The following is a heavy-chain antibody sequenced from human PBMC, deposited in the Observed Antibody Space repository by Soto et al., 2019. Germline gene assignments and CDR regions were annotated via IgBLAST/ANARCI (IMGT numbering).Heavy chain of an antibody. CDR3: ASRDPGTSVDY. Sequence: SETLSLTCAVSGGSFTSNNWWTWVRQSPGQGLEWIGEIYRTGSTNYNPSLKSRVTISLDKSENQFSLKVTSLTAADTAVYYCASRDPGTSVDYWGQGTLVTVSS. V-gene: IGHV4-4*02. CDR2: IYRTGST. CDR1: GGSFTSNNW. J-gene: IGHJ4*02. D-gene: IGHD1-7*01.